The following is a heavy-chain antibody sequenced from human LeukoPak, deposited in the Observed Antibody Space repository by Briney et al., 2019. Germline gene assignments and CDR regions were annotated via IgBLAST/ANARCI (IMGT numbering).Heavy chain of an antibody. CDR3: ARGKSDGNWNPPEAFDI. CDR2: IIPIFGTA. J-gene: IGHJ3*02. CDR1: GGTFSSYA. Sequence: GASVKVSCKASGGTFSSYAISWVRQAPGQGLEWMGGIIPIFGTANYAQKFQGRVTITADESTSTAYMELSSLRSEDTAVYYCARGKSDGNWNPPEAFDIWGQGTMVTVSS. D-gene: IGHD1-20*01. V-gene: IGHV1-69*13.